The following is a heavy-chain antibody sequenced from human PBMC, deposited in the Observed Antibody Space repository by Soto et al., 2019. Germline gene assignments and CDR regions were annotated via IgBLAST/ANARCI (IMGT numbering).Heavy chain of an antibody. J-gene: IGHJ5*02. Sequence: QVQLVESGGGVVQPGRSLRLSCAASGFTFSSYGMHWVRQAPGKGLEWVAVISYDGSNKYYADSVKGRFTISRDNSKNTLYLQMNSLRAEDTAVYYCAKGLWDRGRVYSSSWYGRGPWGQGTLVTVSS. CDR2: ISYDGSNK. V-gene: IGHV3-30*18. CDR1: GFTFSSYG. CDR3: AKGLWDRGRVYSSSWYGRGP. D-gene: IGHD6-13*01.